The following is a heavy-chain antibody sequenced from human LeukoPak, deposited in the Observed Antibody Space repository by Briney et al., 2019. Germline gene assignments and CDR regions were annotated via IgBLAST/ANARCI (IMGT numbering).Heavy chain of an antibody. CDR2: ISSSSSYI. CDR1: GFTFSSYS. CDR3: ASSPAVAGTG. D-gene: IGHD6-19*01. J-gene: IGHJ4*02. V-gene: IGHV3-21*01. Sequence: GGSLRLSCAASGFTFSSYSMNWVRQATGKGLAWVSSISSSSSYIYYADSVKGRFTISRDNAKNSLYLQMNSLRAEDTAVYYCASSPAVAGTGRGQGTLVTVSS.